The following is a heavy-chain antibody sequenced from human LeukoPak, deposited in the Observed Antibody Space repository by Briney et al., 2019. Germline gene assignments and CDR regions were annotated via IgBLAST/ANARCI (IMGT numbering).Heavy chain of an antibody. CDR2: IYYSGST. D-gene: IGHD6-19*01. CDR1: GGSISSSSYY. V-gene: IGHV4-39*01. CDR3: ARHYYSSGWYFDY. J-gene: IGHJ4*02. Sequence: SETLSLTCTVSGGSISSSSYYWGWIRQPPGKGLEWIGSIYYSGSTYYNPSLKSRVTICVDTSKNQFSLKLSSVTAADTAVYYCARHYYSSGWYFDYWGQGTLVTVSS.